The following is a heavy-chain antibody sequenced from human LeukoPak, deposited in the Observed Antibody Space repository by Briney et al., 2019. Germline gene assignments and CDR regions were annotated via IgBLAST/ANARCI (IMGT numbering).Heavy chain of an antibody. Sequence: PGGSLRLSCAASGFTFSTFSMNWLRQAPGKGLEWVSCISRRSDSIYYADSVKGRFTISRDNAKNSLYLQMNSLRAEDTAVYYCARDARTDNSGYQGFDYWGQGTQVTVSS. CDR1: GFTFSTFS. J-gene: IGHJ4*02. V-gene: IGHV3-21*01. CDR2: ISRRSDSI. CDR3: ARDARTDNSGYQGFDY. D-gene: IGHD5-12*01.